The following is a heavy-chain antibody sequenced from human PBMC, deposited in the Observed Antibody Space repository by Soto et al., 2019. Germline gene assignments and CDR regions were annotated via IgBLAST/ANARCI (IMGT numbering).Heavy chain of an antibody. Sequence: GRCLRLSCSPCPLSSDYYTSRCVRQTPGKGLEWVSLISWDGDSAYYADSVRGRFTISRDNSKNSLFLQMNNVRAEDAALYFCAKGTRGNSPELDFWGQGTLVTVSS. D-gene: IGHD1-1*01. J-gene: IGHJ4*02. CDR2: ISWDGDSA. CDR3: AKGTRGNSPELDF. V-gene: IGHV3-43*01. CDR1: PLSSDYYT.